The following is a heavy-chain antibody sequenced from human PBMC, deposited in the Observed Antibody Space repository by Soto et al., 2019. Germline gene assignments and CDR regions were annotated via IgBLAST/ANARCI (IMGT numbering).Heavy chain of an antibody. D-gene: IGHD3-10*01. CDR2: ISSDGSHK. J-gene: IGHJ3*02. V-gene: IGHV3-30*18. Sequence: QVQLVESGGGVVQPGRSLRLSCAASGFTFSSYGMHWVRQAPGKGLEWVALISSDGSHKYYADSVKGRFTVSRDNSKNSLYLQMNSLRAEDTAVYYCAKDHVGWFGELFAFDIWGQGTMVAVSS. CDR1: GFTFSSYG. CDR3: AKDHVGWFGELFAFDI.